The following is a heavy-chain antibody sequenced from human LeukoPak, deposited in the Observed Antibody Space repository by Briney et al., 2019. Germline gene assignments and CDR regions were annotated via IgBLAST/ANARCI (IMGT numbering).Heavy chain of an antibody. J-gene: IGHJ3*02. CDR1: DGSISSHY. CDR3: ASEDGSSGYAFDI. Sequence: PSETLSLTCAVSDGSISSHYWSWIRQPPGKGLEWIGYIHYSGSTNYNPSLKSRVTISVDTSKNQFSLKLSSVTAADTAVYYCASEDGSSGYAFDIWGQGTMVTVSS. CDR2: IHYSGST. V-gene: IGHV4-59*08. D-gene: IGHD3-22*01.